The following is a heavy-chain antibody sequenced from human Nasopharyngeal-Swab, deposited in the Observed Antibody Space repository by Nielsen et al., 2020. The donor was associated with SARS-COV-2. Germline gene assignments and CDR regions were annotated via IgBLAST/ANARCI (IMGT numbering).Heavy chain of an antibody. CDR3: AREGKGSGWYRAFDI. CDR1: GFTFSSYA. Sequence: GESLKISCAASGFTFSSYAMSWVRQAPGKGLEWVSAISGSGGSTYYADSVKGRFTISRDNSKNTLYLQMNSLRAEDTAVYYCAREGKGSGWYRAFDIWGQGTMVTVSS. CDR2: ISGSGGST. V-gene: IGHV3-23*01. J-gene: IGHJ3*02. D-gene: IGHD6-19*01.